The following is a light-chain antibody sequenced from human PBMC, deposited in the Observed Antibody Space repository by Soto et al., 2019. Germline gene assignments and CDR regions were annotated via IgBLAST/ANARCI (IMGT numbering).Light chain of an antibody. CDR2: SAS. V-gene: IGKV1-12*01. Sequence: DIQMTLSPSSVSASVGDRVTITCRASPGISSWLAWYQQKPGKAPKLLLYSASTLHSGVPSRFSSSRSGTDFTLTIHSLQPEDFAPYYCQQANSFPQTFCQATKVEIK. J-gene: IGKJ1*01. CDR1: PGISSW. CDR3: QQANSFPQT.